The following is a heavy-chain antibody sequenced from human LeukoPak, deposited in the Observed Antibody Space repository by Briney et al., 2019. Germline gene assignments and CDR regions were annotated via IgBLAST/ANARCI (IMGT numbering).Heavy chain of an antibody. J-gene: IGHJ3*02. V-gene: IGHV3-21*01. CDR1: GFTLATYS. CDR2: ISSSSAYI. CDR3: ASLKIRRIGNAFDI. Sequence: PGGSLRLSCAASGFTLATYSMNWVRQAPGKGLEWVSSISSSSAYIYYADSVKGRFTISRDNAKESLFLQMYSLRPEDTALYYCASLKIRRIGNAFDIWGQGTMVTVSS. D-gene: IGHD1-1*01.